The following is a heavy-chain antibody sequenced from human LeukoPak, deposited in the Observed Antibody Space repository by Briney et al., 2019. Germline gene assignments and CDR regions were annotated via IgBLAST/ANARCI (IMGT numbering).Heavy chain of an antibody. CDR3: ARDKAVTTEVTQHFQH. V-gene: IGHV1-46*01. Sequence: ASVKVSCKASGYTFTSYYMHWVRQAPGQGLEWMGIINPSGGSTSYAQKLQGRVTMTRDTSTSTAYMELRSLRSDDTAVYYCARDKAVTTEVTQHFQHWGQGTLVTVSS. CDR2: INPSGGST. D-gene: IGHD4-23*01. CDR1: GYTFTSYY. J-gene: IGHJ1*01.